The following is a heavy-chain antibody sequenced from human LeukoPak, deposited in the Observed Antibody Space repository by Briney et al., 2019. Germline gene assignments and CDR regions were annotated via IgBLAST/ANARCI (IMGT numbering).Heavy chain of an antibody. J-gene: IGHJ4*02. CDR3: ARAFSGYDYDY. V-gene: IGHV1-69*02. CDR1: GGTFSSYT. D-gene: IGHD5-12*01. CDR2: IIPILGIA. Sequence: GASVKVSCKASGGTFSSYTISWVRQAPGQGLEWMGRIIPILGIANYAQKFQGRVTITAVKSTSTAYMELSSLRSEDTAVYYCARAFSGYDYDYWGQGTLVTVSS.